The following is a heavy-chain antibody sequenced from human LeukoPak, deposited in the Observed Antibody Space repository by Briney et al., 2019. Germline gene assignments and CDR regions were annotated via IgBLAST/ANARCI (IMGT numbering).Heavy chain of an antibody. CDR1: GGTFSSYA. J-gene: IGHJ5*02. D-gene: IGHD6-13*01. CDR2: IIPIFGTA. CDR3: ARSGQQLVGGWFDP. Sequence: ASVKVSCKASGGTFSSYAISWVRQAPGQGLDWMGGIIPIFGTANYAQKFQGRVTITADESTSTAYMELSSLRSEDTAVYYCARSGQQLVGGWFDPWGQGTLVTVSS. V-gene: IGHV1-69*01.